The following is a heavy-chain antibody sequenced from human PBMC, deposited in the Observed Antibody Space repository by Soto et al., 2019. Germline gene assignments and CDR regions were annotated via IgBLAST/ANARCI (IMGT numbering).Heavy chain of an antibody. CDR3: ARDHTENCSGGSCYWFDH. D-gene: IGHD2-15*01. CDR2: IWYDGSNK. Sequence: QVQLVESGGGVVQPGRSLRLSCAASGFTFSSYGMHWVRQAPGKGLEWVAVIWYDGSNKYYADSVKGRFTISRDNSKNTLFLNMNRVRGEDTAVYYCARDHTENCSGGSCYWFDHWGQGTMLTVAS. J-gene: IGHJ5*02. V-gene: IGHV3-33*01. CDR1: GFTFSSYG.